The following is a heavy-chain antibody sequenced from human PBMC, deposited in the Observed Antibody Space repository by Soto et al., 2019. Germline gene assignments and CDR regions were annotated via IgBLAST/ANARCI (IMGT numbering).Heavy chain of an antibody. CDR3: ATHYYGSGTYVPDYFDY. V-gene: IGHV4-39*01. J-gene: IGHJ4*02. D-gene: IGHD3-10*01. CDR1: GGSISSSNYY. Sequence: SETLSLTCTVSGGSISSSNYYWGWIRQPPGKGLEWIGSVYYSGSTYYNPSLKSRVAISVDTSKNQFSLNLSSVTAADTAVYYCATHYYGSGTYVPDYFDYWGQGTQVTVSS. CDR2: VYYSGST.